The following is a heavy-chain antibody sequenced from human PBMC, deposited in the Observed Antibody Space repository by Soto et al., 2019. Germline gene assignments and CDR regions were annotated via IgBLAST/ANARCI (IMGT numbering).Heavy chain of an antibody. D-gene: IGHD5-18*01. CDR3: ARTEYSYGPPRNWFAS. J-gene: IGHJ5*01. Sequence: PGGSLRLSCAASGFTFSSYAMHWVRHAPGKGLEWVAVISYDGSNKYYADSVKGRFTISRDNSKNTLYLQMNSLRAEDTAVYYCARTEYSYGPPRNWFASSGQGSLVTGSS. CDR1: GFTFSSYA. V-gene: IGHV3-30-3*01. CDR2: ISYDGSNK.